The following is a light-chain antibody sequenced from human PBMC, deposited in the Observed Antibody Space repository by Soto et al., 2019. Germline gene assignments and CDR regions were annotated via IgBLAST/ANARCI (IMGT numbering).Light chain of an antibody. Sequence: EIVLTQSPGTLSLSPGERATLSCRASQSVSSSSLAWYQQKPGQAPRLLIYGASTRATGIPDRFSGSGSGTDFPLTISRLEPEDCAMSSCQQYGGSPRTFGQGTKVEIK. CDR2: GAS. CDR3: QQYGGSPRT. J-gene: IGKJ1*01. V-gene: IGKV3-20*01. CDR1: QSVSSSS.